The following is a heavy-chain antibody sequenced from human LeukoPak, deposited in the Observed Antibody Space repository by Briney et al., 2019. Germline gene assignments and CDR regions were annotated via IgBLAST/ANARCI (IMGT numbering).Heavy chain of an antibody. CDR2: MSSSGSSI. V-gene: IGHV3-48*03. CDR3: ARDAEGATAFFDY. CDR1: GFTFSNYE. Sequence: GGSRRLACAASGFTFSNYEMNWVRQPPGNRLEWVSYMSSSGSSIHYAESVKGRFTISRDNAKNSLYLLLNSLRAEDTAVYYCARDAEGATAFFDYWGQGTLVTVS. J-gene: IGHJ4*02.